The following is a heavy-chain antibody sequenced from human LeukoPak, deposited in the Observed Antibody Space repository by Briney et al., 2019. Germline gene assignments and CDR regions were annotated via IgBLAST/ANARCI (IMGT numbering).Heavy chain of an antibody. CDR1: GFTFSSYA. J-gene: IGHJ5*02. CDR3: AKSYYDFWSGYYIGNNWFDP. D-gene: IGHD3-3*01. V-gene: IGHV3-23*01. CDR2: ISGSGGST. Sequence: GGSLRLSCAASGFTFSSYAMSWVRQAPGKGLEWVSAISGSGGSTYYADSVKGRFTISRDNSKNTLYLQMNSLRAEDTAVYYCAKSYYDFWSGYYIGNNWFDPWGQGTLVTVSS.